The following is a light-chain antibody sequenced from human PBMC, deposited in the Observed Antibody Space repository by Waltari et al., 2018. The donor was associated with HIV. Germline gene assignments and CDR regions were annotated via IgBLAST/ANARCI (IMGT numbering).Light chain of an antibody. CDR2: LTN. CDR1: SSNIGADYD. J-gene: IGLJ1*01. CDR3: QTYDSSLSAYV. Sequence: QSVLTQPPSVSGAPGQRVTISCTGSSSNIGADYDVHWYQQFPGTAPKLLIYLTNTRPSGVPDRFAGSKSGASASLAITGLQADDEADYYCQTYDSSLSAYVFGSGTRVTVL. V-gene: IGLV1-40*01.